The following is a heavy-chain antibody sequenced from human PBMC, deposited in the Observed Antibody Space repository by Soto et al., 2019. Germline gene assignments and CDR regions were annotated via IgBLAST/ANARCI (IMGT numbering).Heavy chain of an antibody. Sequence: GGSLRLSCAASGFTFSNSWMTWVRRTPGDGLEWVATIKYDGTQKSYLDSVRGRFTVSKDNAENLLYLQMNSLRADDSGSYYCARDSGRSAWDYWGQGTRVTVSS. D-gene: IGHD1-26*01. CDR2: IKYDGTQK. CDR3: ARDSGRSAWDY. J-gene: IGHJ4*02. V-gene: IGHV3-7*01. CDR1: GFTFSNSW.